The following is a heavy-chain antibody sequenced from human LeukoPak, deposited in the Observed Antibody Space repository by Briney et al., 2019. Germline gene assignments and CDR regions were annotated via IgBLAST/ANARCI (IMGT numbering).Heavy chain of an antibody. CDR2: INHSGST. Sequence: PSETLSLTCAVYGGSFSYYYWSWIRQPPGKGLEWIGEINHSGSTNYNPSLKSRVTISVDTSKNQFSLKLSSVTAADTAVYYCARGIAPDVWGQGTTVTVSS. V-gene: IGHV4-34*01. CDR1: GGSFSYYY. D-gene: IGHD2/OR15-2a*01. J-gene: IGHJ6*02. CDR3: ARGIAPDV.